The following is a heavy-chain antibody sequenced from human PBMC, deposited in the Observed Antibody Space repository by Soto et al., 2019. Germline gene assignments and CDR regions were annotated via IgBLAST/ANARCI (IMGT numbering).Heavy chain of an antibody. Sequence: QVQLVESGGGVVQPGRSLRLSCAASGFTFSSYGMHWVRQAPGKGLEWVAVISYDGSYKYYADSVKGRFTISRDNSKNTLYLQMNSLRAEDTAVYYCAKDPPLPYDILTGYDPSVPDYWGQGTLVTVSS. V-gene: IGHV3-30*18. CDR3: AKDPPLPYDILTGYDPSVPDY. CDR1: GFTFSSYG. J-gene: IGHJ4*02. D-gene: IGHD3-9*01. CDR2: ISYDGSYK.